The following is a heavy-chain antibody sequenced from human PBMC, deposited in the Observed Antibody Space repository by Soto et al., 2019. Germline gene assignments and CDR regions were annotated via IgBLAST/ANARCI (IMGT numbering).Heavy chain of an antibody. Sequence: SETLSLTCTVSGASISSGGYYWTWIRQHPGKGLEWIGYIYYSGSTYSNPSLKSRVTISVDTSKNQFSLKLSSVTAADTAVYYCARAKAPLYSSSWYWFDPWGQGTLVTVS. CDR3: ARAKAPLYSSSWYWFDP. CDR1: GASISSGGYY. D-gene: IGHD6-13*01. CDR2: IYYSGST. V-gene: IGHV4-31*03. J-gene: IGHJ5*02.